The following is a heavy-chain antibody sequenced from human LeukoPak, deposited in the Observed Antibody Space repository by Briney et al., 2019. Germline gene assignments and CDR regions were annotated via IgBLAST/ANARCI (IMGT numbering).Heavy chain of an antibody. CDR1: GYTFTNYG. J-gene: IGHJ6*03. CDR3: ARVRSLNGYNYYMDV. CDR2: ISAYTDKT. D-gene: IGHD2-8*01. Sequence: ASVKVSCKASGYTFTNYGITWVRQASGQGLEWMGWISAYTDKTNYAQKLQGRVTMTTDTSTSTAYMELRSLRSDDTAVYYCARVRSLNGYNYYMDVWGKGTTVTVSS. V-gene: IGHV1-18*01.